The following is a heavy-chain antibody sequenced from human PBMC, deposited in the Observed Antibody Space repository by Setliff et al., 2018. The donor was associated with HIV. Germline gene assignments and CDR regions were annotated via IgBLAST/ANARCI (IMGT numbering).Heavy chain of an antibody. CDR2: VDPEDGET. J-gene: IGHJ5*02. CDR3: TIATETPAMITRKNWLSP. D-gene: IGHD3-22*01. Sequence: AGVQVSCKAAGYKFTDYYSHWVQQAPGKGLEWRGRVDPEDGETILAERFQGRVTMTADTSTDTAFMELSSLRSEDTATYYCTIATETPAMITRKNWLSPWGPGTLVTVSS. V-gene: IGHV1-69-2*01. CDR1: GYKFTDYY.